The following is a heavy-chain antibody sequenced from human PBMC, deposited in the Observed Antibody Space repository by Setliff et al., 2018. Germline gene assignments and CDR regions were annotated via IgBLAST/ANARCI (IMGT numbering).Heavy chain of an antibody. CDR2: VSSHSGTI. CDR3: AKRGGDLCCPLYQYRYMDV. D-gene: IGHD2-21*02. J-gene: IGHJ6*03. V-gene: IGHV3-48*01. Sequence: GGSLRLSCAASGFTFDIYSMSWVRQSPGKGLEWISYVSSHSGTIWYADSVKGRFTISRDNAKNSLYLEMDSLRAEDTGVYYCAKRGGDLCCPLYQYRYMDVWGKGTTVTVSS. CDR1: GFTFDIYS.